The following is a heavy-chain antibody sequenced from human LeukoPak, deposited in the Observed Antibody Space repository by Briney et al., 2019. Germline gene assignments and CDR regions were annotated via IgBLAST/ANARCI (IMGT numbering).Heavy chain of an antibody. D-gene: IGHD3-10*01. J-gene: IGHJ3*02. V-gene: IGHV4-61*02. CDR3: ARLGVTQDAFDI. Sequence: SETLSLTCTVSGGSISSGSYYWSWIRQPAGKGLEWIGRIYTSGSTNYNPSLKSRVTISVDTSKNQFSLNLSSVTAADTAVFYCARLGVTQDAFDIWGQGTMVTVSS. CDR2: IYTSGST. CDR1: GGSISSGSYY.